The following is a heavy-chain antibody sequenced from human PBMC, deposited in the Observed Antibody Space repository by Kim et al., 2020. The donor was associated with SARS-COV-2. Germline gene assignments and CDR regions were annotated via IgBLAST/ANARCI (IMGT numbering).Heavy chain of an antibody. CDR3: ARDQAYCSSSSCPFDY. J-gene: IGHJ4*02. D-gene: IGHD2-2*01. Sequence: DSVKGRISIYRDNARNTLYLEMNSLSAEDTAVYYCARDQAYCSSSSCPFDYWGQGTLVTVSS. V-gene: IGHV3-74*01.